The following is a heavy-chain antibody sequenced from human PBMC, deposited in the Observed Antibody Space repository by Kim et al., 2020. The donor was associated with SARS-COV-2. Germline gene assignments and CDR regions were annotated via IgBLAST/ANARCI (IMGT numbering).Heavy chain of an antibody. CDR2: ISGDGGST. CDR1: GFTFDDYA. V-gene: IGHV3-43*02. Sequence: GVSLRLSCAASGFTFDDYAMHWVRQAPGKGLEWVSLISGDGGSTYYADSVKGRFTISRDNSKNSLYLQMNSLRTEDTALYYCAKDIFSGGSYYGYFDYWGQGTLVTVSS. CDR3: AKDIFSGGSYYGYFDY. D-gene: IGHD1-26*01. J-gene: IGHJ4*02.